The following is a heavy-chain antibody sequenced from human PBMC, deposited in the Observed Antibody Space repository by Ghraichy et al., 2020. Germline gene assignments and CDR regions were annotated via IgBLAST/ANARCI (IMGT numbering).Heavy chain of an antibody. CDR1: GFAFSVYD. D-gene: IGHD6-6*01. Sequence: LTCAASGFAFSVYDMNWVRQTPGKGLEWVSYISRTSSHIYDADSVRGRFIISRDNAKNSLYLEMNSLRAEDTGIYYCARDDATTARQSGMDVWGQGTTVIVSS. J-gene: IGHJ6*02. CDR2: ISRTSSHI. CDR3: ARDDATTARQSGMDV. V-gene: IGHV3-21*01.